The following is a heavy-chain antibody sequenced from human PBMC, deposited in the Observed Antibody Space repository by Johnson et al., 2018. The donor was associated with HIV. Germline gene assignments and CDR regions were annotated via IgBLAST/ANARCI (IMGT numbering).Heavy chain of an antibody. Sequence: QVQLVESGGGVVQPGRSLRLSCAASGFTFSSYAMHWVRQAPGKGLEWVAVISYDGSDKSYADSVKGRFTVSRDNSKNTLYLQMNSLRVEDTAVYYCARYPIRDDAFDVWGQGTMVTVSS. CDR1: GFTFSSYA. CDR3: ARYPIRDDAFDV. J-gene: IGHJ3*01. V-gene: IGHV3-30*04. D-gene: IGHD5-12*01. CDR2: ISYDGSDK.